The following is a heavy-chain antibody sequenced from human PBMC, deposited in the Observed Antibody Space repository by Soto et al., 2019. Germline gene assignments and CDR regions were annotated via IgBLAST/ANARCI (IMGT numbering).Heavy chain of an antibody. CDR1: GGSLKSGGYY. Sequence: TSETLSLTCTVSGGSLKSGGYYWSWIRQPPGKGLEWIGYIYYSGSTNYNPSLKSRVTISVDTSKNQFSLKLSSVTAADTAVYYCARHDATIPFFDYWGQGTLVTVSS. CDR3: ARHDATIPFFDY. D-gene: IGHD3-10*01. CDR2: IYYSGST. J-gene: IGHJ4*02. V-gene: IGHV4-61*08.